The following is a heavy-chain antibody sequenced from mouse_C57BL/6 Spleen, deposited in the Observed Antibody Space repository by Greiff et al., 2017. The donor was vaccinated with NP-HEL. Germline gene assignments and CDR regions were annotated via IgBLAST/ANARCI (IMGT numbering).Heavy chain of an antibody. CDR2: IHPNSGST. D-gene: IGHD2-4*01. V-gene: IGHV1-64*01. Sequence: QVQLQPGAELVKPGASVKLSCKASGYTFTSYWMHWVKQRPGQGLEWIGMIHPNSGSTNYNEKFKSKATLTVDKSSSTAYMQLSSLTSEDSAVYYCARGGDYEVFAYWGQGTLVTVSA. J-gene: IGHJ3*01. CDR1: GYTFTSYW. CDR3: ARGGDYEVFAY.